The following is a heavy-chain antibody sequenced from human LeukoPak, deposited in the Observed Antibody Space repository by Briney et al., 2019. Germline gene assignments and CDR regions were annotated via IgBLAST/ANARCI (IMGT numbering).Heavy chain of an antibody. CDR2: IYYSGST. D-gene: IGHD6-19*01. Sequence: PSETLSLTCTVSGGSISRSSYYWGWIRQPPGKGLEWIGSIYYSGSTYYNPSLKSRVTISVDKSKNQFSLKLSSVTAADTAVYYWARAAPYSSGWSIDYWGQGTLVTVSS. CDR1: GGSISRSSYY. CDR3: ARAAPYSSGWSIDY. J-gene: IGHJ4*02. V-gene: IGHV4-39*07.